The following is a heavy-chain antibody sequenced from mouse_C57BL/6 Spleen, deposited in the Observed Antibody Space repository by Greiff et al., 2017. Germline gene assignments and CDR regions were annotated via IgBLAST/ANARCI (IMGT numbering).Heavy chain of an antibody. CDR1: GFTFSSYA. V-gene: IGHV5-4*01. CDR2: ISDGGSYT. CDR3: AREEGNYGYFDV. J-gene: IGHJ1*03. D-gene: IGHD2-1*01. Sequence: EVKLVESGGGLVKPGGSLKLSCAASGFTFSSYAMSWVRQTPEKRLEWVATISDGGSYTYYPDNVKGRFTISRDNAKNNLYLQMSHLKAEDTAMYYCAREEGNYGYFDVWGTGTTVTVSS.